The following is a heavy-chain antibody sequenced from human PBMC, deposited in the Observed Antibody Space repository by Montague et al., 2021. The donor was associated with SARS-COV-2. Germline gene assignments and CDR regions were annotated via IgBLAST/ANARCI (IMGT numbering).Heavy chain of an antibody. D-gene: IGHD1-7*01. V-gene: IGHV3-30*03. CDR1: GFTFSSCG. CDR2: ISFDGRNK. J-gene: IGHJ4*02. CDR3: GRDKNYGDY. Sequence: SLRLSCAASGFTFSSCGMHWVRQAPVKGLEWVAFISFDGRNKYYADSVKGRFTISRDNSKNTLYLQMNSLRAEDMAVYYCGRDKNYGDYWGQGTLVTVSS.